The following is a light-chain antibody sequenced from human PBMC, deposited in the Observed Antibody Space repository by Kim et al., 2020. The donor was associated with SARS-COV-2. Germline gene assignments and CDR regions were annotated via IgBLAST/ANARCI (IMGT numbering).Light chain of an antibody. CDR1: SSDVGSYNL. J-gene: IGLJ3*02. CDR3: CSYAGSSTPV. CDR2: EGS. V-gene: IGLV2-23*01. Sequence: GQSINITCTGASSDVGSYNLVSWYQQHPGKAPKLMIYEGSKRPSGVSNRFSGSKSGNTASLTISGLQAEDEADYYCCSYAGSSTPVFGGGTQLTVL.